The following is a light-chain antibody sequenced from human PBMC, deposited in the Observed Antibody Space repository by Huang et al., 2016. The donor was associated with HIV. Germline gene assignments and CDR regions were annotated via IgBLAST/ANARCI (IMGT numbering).Light chain of an antibody. V-gene: IGKV1-17*03. CDR1: QVISNY. Sequence: DIQMTQSPSAMSASVGDKVTITCRASQVISNYLVWFQQKPGRAPKLLIYAASSLQSGDPSRFSGSGYETKFTLTISSLQPEDFATYYGLQHHAYPRTFGPGTKVEVK. J-gene: IGKJ1*01. CDR3: LQHHAYPRT. CDR2: AAS.